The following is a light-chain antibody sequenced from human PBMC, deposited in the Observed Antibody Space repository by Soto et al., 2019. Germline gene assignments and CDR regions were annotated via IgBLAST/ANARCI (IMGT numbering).Light chain of an antibody. CDR2: DAS. CDR1: QSISSW. CDR3: QQYGSSPNT. Sequence: GDRVTITCRASQSISSWLAWYQQKPGKAPKLLIYDASSLESGVPSRFSGSGSGTDFTLTISRLEPEDFAVYYCQQYGSSPNTFGQGTKLEIK. V-gene: IGKV1-5*01. J-gene: IGKJ2*01.